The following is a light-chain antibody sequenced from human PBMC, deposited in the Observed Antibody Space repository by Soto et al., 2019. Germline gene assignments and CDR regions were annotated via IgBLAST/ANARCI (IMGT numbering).Light chain of an antibody. CDR2: EVS. J-gene: IGLJ1*01. Sequence: QSALTQPPSASGSTGQSVTISCTGTSSDVGGYNYVSWYQQHPGKAPKLLIYEVSERPSGVPDRFSGSKSGNTASLTVSGLQAEDEADYYCIYYAGSNIVFGTGTKVAVL. V-gene: IGLV2-8*01. CDR1: SSDVGGYNY. CDR3: IYYAGSNIV.